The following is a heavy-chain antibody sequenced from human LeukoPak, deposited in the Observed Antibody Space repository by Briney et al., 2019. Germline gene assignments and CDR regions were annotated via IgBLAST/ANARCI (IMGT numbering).Heavy chain of an antibody. Sequence: GGSLRLSCAASGVTLSNYGMHWVCQAPGKGVGWVAVICSDGRNIYYADSVKGRFTISRDNSKNTLYLQMNTLRAEDTAVYYCARGVYGGNFDFDYWGQGTLVTVSS. V-gene: IGHV3-33*01. CDR2: ICSDGRNI. CDR3: ARGVYGGNFDFDY. J-gene: IGHJ4*02. D-gene: IGHD4-23*01. CDR1: GVTLSNYG.